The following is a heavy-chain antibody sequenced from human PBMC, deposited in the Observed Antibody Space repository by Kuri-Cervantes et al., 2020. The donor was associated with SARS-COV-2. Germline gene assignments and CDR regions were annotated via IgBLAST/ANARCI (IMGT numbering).Heavy chain of an antibody. CDR2: IYPGDSDT. J-gene: IGHJ4*02. Sequence: GGSLRLSCKGSGYSFTSYWIGWVRQMPGKGLEWMGIIYPGDSDTRYSTFFQGQVIISADKSISTAYLQWSSLKASDTAMYYCARRRDFWSGSPFDYWGQGTLVTVSS. D-gene: IGHD3-3*01. V-gene: IGHV5-51*01. CDR3: ARRRDFWSGSPFDY. CDR1: GYSFTSYW.